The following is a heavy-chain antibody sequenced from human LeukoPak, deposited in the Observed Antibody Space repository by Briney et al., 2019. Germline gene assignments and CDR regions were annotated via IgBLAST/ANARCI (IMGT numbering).Heavy chain of an antibody. CDR2: ISSSGSTI. D-gene: IGHD2-2*01. CDR3: ARAQRSTRHAFDI. J-gene: IGHJ3*02. CDR1: GFTFSSCE. V-gene: IGHV3-48*03. Sequence: GGSLRLSCAASGFTFSSCEMNWVRQAPGKGLEWVSYISSSGSTIYYADSVKGRFTISRDNAKNSLYLQMNSLRAEDTAVYYCARAQRSTRHAFDIWGQGTMVTVSS.